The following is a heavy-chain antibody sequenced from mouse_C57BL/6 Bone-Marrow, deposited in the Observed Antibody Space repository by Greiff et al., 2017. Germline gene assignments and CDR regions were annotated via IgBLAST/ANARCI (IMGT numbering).Heavy chain of an antibody. D-gene: IGHD1-1*01. Sequence: VQLQESGAELVKPGASVKLSCKASGYTFTEYTIHWVKQRSGQGLEWIGWFYPGSGSIKYNEKFKDKATLTADKSSSTVYMELSRVSSEDSAVYFCARHVTTVGYFDDWGQGTTLTVSS. CDR3: ARHVTTVGYFDD. V-gene: IGHV1-62-2*01. J-gene: IGHJ2*01. CDR1: GYTFTEYT. CDR2: FYPGSGSI.